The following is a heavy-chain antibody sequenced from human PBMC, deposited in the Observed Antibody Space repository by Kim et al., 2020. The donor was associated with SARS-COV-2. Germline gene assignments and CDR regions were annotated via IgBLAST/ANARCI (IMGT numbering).Heavy chain of an antibody. CDR2: ITSSGSYM. V-gene: IGHV3-21*01. Sequence: GGSLRLSCADSGFTFRSSTMNWVRQAPGKGLEWVSSITSSGSYMYYADSVKGRFTISRDNAKNSLYLQMNSLRAEDTAVYYCARGIYCSGGDCFTDYYY. CDR3: ARGIYCSGGDCFTDYYY. J-gene: IGHJ6*01. CDR1: GFTFRSST. D-gene: IGHD2-21*02.